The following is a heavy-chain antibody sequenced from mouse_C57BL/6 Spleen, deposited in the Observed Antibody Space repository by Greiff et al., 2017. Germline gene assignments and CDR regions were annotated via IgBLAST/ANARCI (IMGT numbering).Heavy chain of an antibody. CDR3: ARRDYGSSYGY. V-gene: IGHV1-59*01. CDR1: GYTFTSYW. CDR2: IDPSDSYT. J-gene: IGHJ2*01. Sequence: VQLQQPGAELVRPGTSVKLSCKASGYTFTSYWMHWVKQRPGQGLEWIGVIDPSDSYTNYNQKFKGKATLTVDTSSSTAYMQLSSLTSEDSAVYYCARRDYGSSYGYWGQGTTLTVSS. D-gene: IGHD1-1*01.